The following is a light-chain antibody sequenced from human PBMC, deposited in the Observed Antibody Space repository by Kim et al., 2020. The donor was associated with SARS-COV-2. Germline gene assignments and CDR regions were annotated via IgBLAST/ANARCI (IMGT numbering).Light chain of an antibody. CDR3: SSYTSSSTRL. Sequence: GQSITISCTGTSSDVGGYNYVSWYQQHPGKAPKLMIYDVSNRPSGVSNRFSGSKSGNTASLTISGLQAEDEADYYCSSYTSSSTRLFGGGTKLTFL. CDR1: SSDVGGYNY. J-gene: IGLJ2*01. CDR2: DVS. V-gene: IGLV2-14*03.